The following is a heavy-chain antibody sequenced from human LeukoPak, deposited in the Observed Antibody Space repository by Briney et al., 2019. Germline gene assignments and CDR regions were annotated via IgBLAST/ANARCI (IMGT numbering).Heavy chain of an antibody. J-gene: IGHJ4*02. CDR3: AKSGGYGLIDY. D-gene: IGHD1-26*01. CDR2: IYSSGST. CDR1: GASVSGSNYY. V-gene: IGHV4-39*01. Sequence: PSETLSLTCAVSGASVSGSNYYWGWIRQPPGKGLEWIGNIYSSGSTYYNASLQSRVTISIDTSKNQFSLRLNSVTAADTAMYYCAKSGGYGLIDYWGQGTRVTVSS.